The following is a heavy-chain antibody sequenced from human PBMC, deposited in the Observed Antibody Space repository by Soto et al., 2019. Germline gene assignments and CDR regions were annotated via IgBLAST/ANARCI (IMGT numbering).Heavy chain of an antibody. CDR1: GYTFTAYY. V-gene: IGHV1-2*02. D-gene: IGHD3-22*01. CDR3: ARGDFDRSGNYNAGWFAP. CDR2: INPNSGGT. J-gene: IGHJ5*02. Sequence: QVQLVQSGAEVKKPGASVKVSCKASGYTFTAYYMHWLRQAPGQGLEGMGWINPNSGGTNYAQRFQGRVTVTNDTSISTTSMELSSLGSDDTAVYYCARGDFDRSGNYNAGWFAPWGQGTLVTVSS.